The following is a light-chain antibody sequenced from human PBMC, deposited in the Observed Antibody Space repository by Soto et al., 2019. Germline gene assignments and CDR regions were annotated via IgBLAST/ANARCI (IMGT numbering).Light chain of an antibody. J-gene: IGKJ1*01. CDR3: QQYATSPKT. V-gene: IGKV3-20*01. CDR2: GTF. CDR1: QSVGGNS. Sequence: EIVLTQSPATLSLSPGKRATLSCRASQSVGGNSLAWYKQKPGQAPRLPIYGTFTRAIGIPDRVSGSGSGTAFTLSISRLEPEDFAVYYCQQYATSPKTLGQGTKVEI.